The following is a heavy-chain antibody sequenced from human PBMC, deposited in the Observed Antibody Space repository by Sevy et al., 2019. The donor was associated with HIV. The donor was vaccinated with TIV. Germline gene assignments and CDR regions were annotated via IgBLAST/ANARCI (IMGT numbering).Heavy chain of an antibody. J-gene: IGHJ6*03. Sequence: ASLKVSCKASGGTFSSYAISWVRQAPGQGLEWMGGIIPIFGTANYAQKFQGRVTITADKSTSTAYMELSSLRSEDTAVYYCARAEGAAVAGGYYYYYMDVWGKGTTVTVSS. CDR2: IIPIFGTA. CDR3: ARAEGAAVAGGYYYYYMDV. D-gene: IGHD6-19*01. V-gene: IGHV1-69*06. CDR1: GGTFSSYA.